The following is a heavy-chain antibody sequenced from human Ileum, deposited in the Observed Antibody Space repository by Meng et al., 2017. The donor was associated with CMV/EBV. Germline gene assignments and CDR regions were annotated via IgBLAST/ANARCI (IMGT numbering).Heavy chain of an antibody. V-gene: IGHV4-34*01. CDR1: GGSFSGYY. CDR3: ARGVAGGPFDY. D-gene: IGHD2-15*01. CDR2: INHSGST. Sequence: QLKQWGPGLLKPSQPLSLPCAVYGGSFSGYYWSWIRQPPGKGLEWIGEINHSGSTNYNPSLKSRVTISVDTSKNQFFLKLSSVTAADTAVYYCARGVAGGPFDYWGQGTLVTVSS. J-gene: IGHJ4*02.